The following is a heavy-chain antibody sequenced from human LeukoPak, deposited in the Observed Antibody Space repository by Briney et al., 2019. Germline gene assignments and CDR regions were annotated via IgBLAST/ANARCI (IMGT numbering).Heavy chain of an antibody. D-gene: IGHD3-3*01. J-gene: IGHJ6*02. CDR2: ISSSGNTI. V-gene: IGHV3-48*03. CDR3: ARDQPGVLGPYYGMDV. CDR1: GSTFSSYE. Sequence: QPGGSLRLSCAASGSTFSSYEMTWVRQAPGKGLEWVSYISSSGNTIYYADSVKGRFTISRDNAKNSLYLQMNSLRAEDTAVYYCARDQPGVLGPYYGMDVWGQGTTVTVSS.